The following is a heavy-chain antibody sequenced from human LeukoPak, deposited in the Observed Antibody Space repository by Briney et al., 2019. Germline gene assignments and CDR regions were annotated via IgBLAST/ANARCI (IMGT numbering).Heavy chain of an antibody. D-gene: IGHD4-11*01. CDR2: IRSKAYGGTT. Sequence: GGSLRLSCTASGFTFGDYAMSWFRQAPGKGQEWVGFIRSKAYGGTTENAASVKGRFTISRDDSKDALYLQLNSLQTADTAVYYCATDSYDYTWGQGTLVTVSS. CDR1: GFTFGDYA. CDR3: ATDSYDYT. V-gene: IGHV3-49*03. J-gene: IGHJ5*02.